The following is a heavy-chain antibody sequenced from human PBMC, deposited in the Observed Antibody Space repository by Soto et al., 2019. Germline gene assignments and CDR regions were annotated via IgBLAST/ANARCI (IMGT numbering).Heavy chain of an antibody. Sequence: PSETLSLTCTVSGGSISSYYWSWIRQPPGKGLEWIGYIYYSGSTNYNPSLKSRVTISVDTSKNQFSLKLSSVTAADTAVYYCAREEGYRSGPFDYWGQGTLVTVSS. J-gene: IGHJ4*02. CDR3: AREEGYRSGPFDY. D-gene: IGHD6-19*01. V-gene: IGHV4-59*01. CDR1: GGSISSYY. CDR2: IYYSGST.